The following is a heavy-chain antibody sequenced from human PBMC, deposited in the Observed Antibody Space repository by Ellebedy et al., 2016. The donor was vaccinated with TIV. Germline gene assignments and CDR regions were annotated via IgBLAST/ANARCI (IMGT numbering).Heavy chain of an antibody. CDR2: INHSGST. Sequence: MPSETLSPTCAVYGGSFSNYYWNWIRQPPGKGLEWIGEINHSGSTNYNPSLKSRVTISLDTSKNQFSLKLSSVTAADTAVYYCASKKDYYASGSANWFDPWGQGTLVTVSS. CDR3: ASKKDYYASGSANWFDP. D-gene: IGHD3-10*01. J-gene: IGHJ5*02. V-gene: IGHV4-34*01. CDR1: GGSFSNYY.